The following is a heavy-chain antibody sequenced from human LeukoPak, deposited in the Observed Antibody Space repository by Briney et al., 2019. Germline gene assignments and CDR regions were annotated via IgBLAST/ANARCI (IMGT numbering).Heavy chain of an antibody. CDR3: ARAPLHLVYNWFDP. J-gene: IGHJ5*02. V-gene: IGHV4-4*07. CDR1: GGSISSYY. Sequence: PSETLSVTCIVSGGSISSYYWSWIRQPAGRGREWIGRIYTSGSINYNPSLKSRVTMSVDASKNQFTLKLSSVPAAHTAVHYCARAPLHLVYNWFDPWGQGTLVTVSS. CDR2: IYTSGSI. D-gene: IGHD6-6*01.